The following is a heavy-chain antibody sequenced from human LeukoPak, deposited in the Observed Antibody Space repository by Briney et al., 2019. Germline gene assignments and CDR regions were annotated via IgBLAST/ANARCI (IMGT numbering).Heavy chain of an antibody. V-gene: IGHV4-39*02. J-gene: IGHJ6*02. CDR3: ARDTAYSRHGMDV. D-gene: IGHD3-22*01. CDR2: IYYSGST. Sequence: PSETLSLTCTVSGGSVSSSNYFWGWIRQPPGKGLEWIGSIYYSGSTYYSPSLKSRVTISVDTSKNQFSLKLNSVTAADTAVYYCARDTAYSRHGMDVWGQGTTVTVSS. CDR1: GGSVSSSNYF.